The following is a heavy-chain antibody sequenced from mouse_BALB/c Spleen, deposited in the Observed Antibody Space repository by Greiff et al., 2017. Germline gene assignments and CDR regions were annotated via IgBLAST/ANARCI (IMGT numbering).Heavy chain of an antibody. J-gene: IGHJ4*01. CDR1: GYTFTDYY. CDR2: IYPGSGNT. V-gene: IGHV1-77*01. CDR3: ARLTTASWFAY. Sequence: VQLQQSGAELARPGASVKLSCKASGYTFTDYYINWVKQRTGQGLEWIGEIYPGSGNTYYNEKFKGKATLTADKSSSTAYMQLSSLTSEDSAVYFCARLTTASWFAYWGQGTSVTVSS. D-gene: IGHD1-2*01.